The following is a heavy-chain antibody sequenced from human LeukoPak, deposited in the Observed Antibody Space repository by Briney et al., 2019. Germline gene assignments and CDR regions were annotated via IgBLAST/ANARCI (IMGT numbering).Heavy chain of an antibody. CDR1: GVSINSFY. D-gene: IGHD6-13*01. CDR3: ARTYGSSGLGYFDL. J-gene: IGHJ2*01. Sequence: SETLTLTCTASGVSINSFYWRWIRPTPGTKMEWFGYIYYSGSTNYSPSLKSRLTISVDTSKNQFSLKLSSVTAADTAVYYCARTYGSSGLGYFDLWGRGTLVTVSS. CDR2: IYYSGST. V-gene: IGHV4-59*01.